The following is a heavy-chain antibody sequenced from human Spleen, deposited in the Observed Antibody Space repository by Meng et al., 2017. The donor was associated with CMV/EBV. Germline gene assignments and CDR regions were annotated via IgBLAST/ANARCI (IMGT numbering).Heavy chain of an antibody. D-gene: IGHD3-10*01. V-gene: IGHV4-34*01. CDR2: INHSGST. J-gene: IGHJ4*02. CDR1: GGSFSGYY. CDR3: ARGPLWFGEPHGSV. Sequence: QVQLQEWGAGLLKPSETLSLTCAVYGGSFSGYYWSWIRQPPGKGLEWIGEINHSGSTNYNPSLKSRVTISVDTSKNQFSLKLSSVTAADTAVYYCARGPLWFGEPHGSVWGQGTLVTVSS.